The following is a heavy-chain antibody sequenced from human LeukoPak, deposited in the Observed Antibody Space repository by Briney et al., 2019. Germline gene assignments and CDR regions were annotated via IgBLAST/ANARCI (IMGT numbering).Heavy chain of an antibody. Sequence: GGSLRLSCAASGFTFSSYSMNWVRQAPGKGLEWVSFISNSGSTMYYADSVKGRFTISRDNAKNSLYLQMNSLRAEDTAVYYCAKDGHGGTPHFEYWGQGTLVTVSS. J-gene: IGHJ4*02. CDR3: AKDGHGGTPHFEY. D-gene: IGHD2-15*01. V-gene: IGHV3-48*01. CDR1: GFTFSSYS. CDR2: ISNSGSTM.